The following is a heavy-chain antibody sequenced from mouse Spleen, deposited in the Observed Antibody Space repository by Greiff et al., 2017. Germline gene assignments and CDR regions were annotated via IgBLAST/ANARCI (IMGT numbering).Heavy chain of an antibody. V-gene: IGHV5-9-3*01. D-gene: IGHD1-2*01. CDR1: GFTFSSYA. J-gene: IGHJ3*01. CDR2: ISSGGSYT. CDR3: ARGGTTATFAY. Sequence: EVQLVESGGGLVKPGGSLKLSCAASGFTFSSYAMSWVRQTPEKRLEWVATISSGGSYTYYPDSVKGRFTISRDNAKNNLYLQMSSLRSEDTAMYYCARGGTTATFAYWGQGTLVTVSA.